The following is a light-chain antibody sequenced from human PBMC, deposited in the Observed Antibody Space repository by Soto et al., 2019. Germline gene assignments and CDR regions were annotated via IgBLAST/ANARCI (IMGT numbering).Light chain of an antibody. CDR3: QQYGTSPRT. CDR1: QSVSRTY. V-gene: IGKV3-20*01. J-gene: IGKJ1*01. Sequence: EIVLTQYPGTLSLSPGERATLSCRASQSVSRTYLAWYQQKPGQAPRLLIYGASSRATGIPDRFSGSGSGTDFTLTISRLEPEDFAVYYCQQYGTSPRTFGQGTKVDIK. CDR2: GAS.